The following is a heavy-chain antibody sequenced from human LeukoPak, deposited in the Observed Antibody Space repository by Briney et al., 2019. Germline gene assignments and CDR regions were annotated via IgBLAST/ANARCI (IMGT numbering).Heavy chain of an antibody. V-gene: IGHV6-1*01. Sequence: SQTLSLTCAISGDSVSSNSVTWNWIRQSPSRGLEWLGRTYYRSTWYNDYAVSVRGRITVNPDTSKNQFSLHLNSVTPEDTAVYYCARRLTQYDCFDPWGQGILVTVST. D-gene: IGHD2-2*01. CDR3: ARRLTQYDCFDP. CDR1: GDSVSSNSVT. CDR2: TYYRSTWYN. J-gene: IGHJ5*02.